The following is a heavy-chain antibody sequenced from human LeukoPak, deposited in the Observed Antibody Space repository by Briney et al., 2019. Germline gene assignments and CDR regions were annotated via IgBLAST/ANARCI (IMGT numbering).Heavy chain of an antibody. V-gene: IGHV3-74*01. CDR2: INSDGRST. CDR3: ARGCESSSTCFY. D-gene: IGHD6-13*01. J-gene: IGHJ4*01. CDR1: GFTFSSYW. Sequence: GGSLRLSCAASGFTFSSYWMHWVRQAPGKGLVWVSRINSDGRSTTYADSVKGRFTMSRDNAKNTLYLQMNSLRAEDTAVYYCARGCESSSTCFYWGQEPWSPSPQ.